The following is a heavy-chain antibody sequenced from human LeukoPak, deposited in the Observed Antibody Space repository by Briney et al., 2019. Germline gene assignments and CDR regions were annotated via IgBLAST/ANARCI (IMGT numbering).Heavy chain of an antibody. D-gene: IGHD3-3*01. CDR3: AREGGFLEWLLFYFDY. J-gene: IGHJ4*02. Sequence: PGRSLRLSCAASGFTFSSYAMHWVRQAPGKGLEWVAVISYDGSNKYYADSVKGRFTISRDNSKNTLYLQMNSLRAEGTAVYYCAREGGFLEWLLFYFDYWGQGTLVTVSS. V-gene: IGHV3-30-3*01. CDR1: GFTFSSYA. CDR2: ISYDGSNK.